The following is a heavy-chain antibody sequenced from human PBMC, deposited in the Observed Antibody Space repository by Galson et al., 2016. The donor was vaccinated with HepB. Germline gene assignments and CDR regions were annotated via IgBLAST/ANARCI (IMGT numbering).Heavy chain of an antibody. D-gene: IGHD3-10*01. CDR2: ISSASSIK. Sequence: LRLSCADSGFTFNTYGMNWVRQAPEKGLEWVSYISSASSIKYYADSVKGRFTISRDNARHSLYLEMNSLRGEDTAMYYCARDYVPGAWGQGVLVTVSS. CDR3: ARDYVPGA. J-gene: IGHJ5*02. V-gene: IGHV3-48*04. CDR1: GFTFNTYG.